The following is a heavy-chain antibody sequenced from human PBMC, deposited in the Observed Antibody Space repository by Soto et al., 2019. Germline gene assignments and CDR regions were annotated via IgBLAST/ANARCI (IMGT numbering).Heavy chain of an antibody. CDR1: GFTFSSYA. J-gene: IGHJ6*02. CDR3: AKTQDIVVVVAARYYYYGMDV. V-gene: IGHV3-23*01. D-gene: IGHD2-15*01. CDR2: ISGSGGST. Sequence: GGSLRLSCAASGFTFSSYAMSWVRQAPGKGLEWVSAISGSGGSTYYADSVKGRFTISRDNSKNTLYLQMNSLRAEDTAVYYCAKTQDIVVVVAARYYYYGMDVWGQGTTVTVS.